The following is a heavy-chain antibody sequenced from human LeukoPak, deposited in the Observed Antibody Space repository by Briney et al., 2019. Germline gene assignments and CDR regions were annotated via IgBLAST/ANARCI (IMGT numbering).Heavy chain of an antibody. CDR1: GGTFSSYA. V-gene: IGHV1-69*05. CDR3: ARGHGDHEVYFDY. CDR2: IIPIFGTA. J-gene: IGHJ4*02. Sequence: GASVKVSCKASGGTFSSYAISWVRQAPGQGLEWMGRIIPIFGTANYAQKFQGRVTITTDESTSTAYMELSSLRSEDTAVYYCARGHGDHEVYFDYWGQGTLVTVSS. D-gene: IGHD4-17*01.